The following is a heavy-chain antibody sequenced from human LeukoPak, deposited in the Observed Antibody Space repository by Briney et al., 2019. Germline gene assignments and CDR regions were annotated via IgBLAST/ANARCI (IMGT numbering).Heavy chain of an antibody. V-gene: IGHV4-31*03. J-gene: IGHJ4*02. CDR2: IYYSGGT. Sequence: PSETLSLTCTVSGGSISSGGNYWSWIRQHPGKGLEWIGHIYYSGGTFYNPSLKSRVTISVDTSKNQFYLKLSSVTAADTAVYYCAKVGGVYDSSKYYFEVWGQGTLVTVSS. CDR1: GGSISSGGNY. CDR3: AKVGGVYDSSKYYFEV. D-gene: IGHD5/OR15-5a*01.